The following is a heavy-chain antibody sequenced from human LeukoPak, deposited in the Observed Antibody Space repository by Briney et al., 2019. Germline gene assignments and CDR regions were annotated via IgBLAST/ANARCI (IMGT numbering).Heavy chain of an antibody. J-gene: IGHJ5*02. V-gene: IGHV4-31*03. CDR2: IYYSGST. Sequence: PSETLSLTCTVSGGSISSGGYYWSWIRQHPGKGLEWIGYIYYSGSTNYNPSLKSRVTISVDTSKNQFSLKLSSVTAADTAVYYCARGLRGRAITIFGVVAKTPFDPWGQGTLVTVSS. CDR3: ARGLRGRAITIFGVVAKTPFDP. CDR1: GGSISSGGYY. D-gene: IGHD3-3*01.